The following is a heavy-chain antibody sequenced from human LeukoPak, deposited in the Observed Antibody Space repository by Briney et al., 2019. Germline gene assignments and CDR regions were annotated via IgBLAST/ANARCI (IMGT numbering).Heavy chain of an antibody. Sequence: GASVKVSCKASGGTFSSYAISWVRQAPGQGLEWMGGIIPIFGTANYAQKFQGRVTITADKSTTTAYMELKSLRSADTAVYYCARDGSNCSGGSCYSLVGVYDPWGQGTLVTVSS. V-gene: IGHV1-69*06. CDR3: ARDGSNCSGGSCYSLVGVYDP. CDR1: GGTFSSYA. D-gene: IGHD2-15*01. CDR2: IIPIFGTA. J-gene: IGHJ5*02.